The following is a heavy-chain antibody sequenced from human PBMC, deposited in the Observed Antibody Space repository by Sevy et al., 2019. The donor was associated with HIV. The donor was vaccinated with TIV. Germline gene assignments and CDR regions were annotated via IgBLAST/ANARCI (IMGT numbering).Heavy chain of an antibody. CDR1: GYTLSSYG. CDR2: FSIYNGNT. J-gene: IGHJ6*02. Sequence: ASVKVSCKASGYTLSSYGISWVRHVPGQGLEWLGWFSIYNGNTDYAQKVQGRVTMTTDTSTNTAYMELRRLRSDDTAVYYCTRERMVRRLRGYYEYHGMDVWGQGTTVTVSS. V-gene: IGHV1-18*01. D-gene: IGHD3-10*01. CDR3: TRERMVRRLRGYYEYHGMDV.